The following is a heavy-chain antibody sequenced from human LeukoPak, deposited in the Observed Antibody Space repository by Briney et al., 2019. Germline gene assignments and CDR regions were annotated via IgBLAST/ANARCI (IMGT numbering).Heavy chain of an antibody. J-gene: IGHJ4*02. Sequence: GGSLRLSCAASGFTFSNYAMSWVRQAPGEGLESVSATGGRGDAKFYADSVKGRFTISRDNSNSTLYLQMHSLRLDDTAIYYCAKELSSASYPYYFDSWGQGTLVTVSS. V-gene: IGHV3-23*01. CDR1: GFTFSNYA. D-gene: IGHD6-19*01. CDR3: AKELSSASYPYYFDS. CDR2: TGGRGDAK.